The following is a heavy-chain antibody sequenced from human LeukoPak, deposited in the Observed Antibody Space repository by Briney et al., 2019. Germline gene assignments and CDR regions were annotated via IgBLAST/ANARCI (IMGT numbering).Heavy chain of an antibody. V-gene: IGHV1-46*01. CDR2: INPSGGST. D-gene: IGHD1-26*01. J-gene: IGHJ4*02. Sequence: ASVKVSCKASGYTFTSNYMHWVRQAPGQGLEWMGIINPSGGSTSNAQKFQGRVTMTRDTSTSTVYMEPSSLRSEDTAVYYCARETLRSRTFDYWGQGTLVTVSS. CDR1: GYTFTSNY. CDR3: ARETLRSRTFDY.